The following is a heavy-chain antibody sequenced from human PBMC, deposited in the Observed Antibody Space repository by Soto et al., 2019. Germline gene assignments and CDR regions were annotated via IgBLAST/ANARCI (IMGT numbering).Heavy chain of an antibody. D-gene: IGHD4-17*01. V-gene: IGHV1-8*01. J-gene: IGHJ5*02. CDR3: ARGKYGDYDNNWFDP. CDR2: MNPNSGNT. Sequence: ASVKVSCKASGYTFTSYDINWVRQATGQGLEWMGWMNPNSGNTGYAQKFQGRVTMTRNTSISTAYMELSSLRSEDTAVYYCARGKYGDYDNNWFDPWGQGTLVTVSS. CDR1: GYTFTSYD.